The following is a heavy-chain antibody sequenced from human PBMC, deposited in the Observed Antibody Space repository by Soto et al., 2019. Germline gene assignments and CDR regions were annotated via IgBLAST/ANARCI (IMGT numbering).Heavy chain of an antibody. CDR3: ARAAGPLLFDY. CDR2: INAGNGNT. Sequence: ASVKVSCKASGYTFTSYAMHWVRQAPGQRLEWMGWINAGNGNTKYSRKFQGRVTITRDTSASTAYMELSSLRSEDTAVYYCARAAGPLLFDYWGQGTLVTVSS. V-gene: IGHV1-3*01. CDR1: GYTFTSYA. J-gene: IGHJ4*02. D-gene: IGHD6-19*01.